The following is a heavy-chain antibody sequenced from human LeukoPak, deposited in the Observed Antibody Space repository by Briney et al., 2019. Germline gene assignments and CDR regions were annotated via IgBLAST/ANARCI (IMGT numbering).Heavy chain of an antibody. D-gene: IGHD3-9*01. CDR2: IYPGDSDT. V-gene: IGHV5-51*01. CDR3: ALAYYDILTGYNVDSWFDP. CDR1: GYSFTSYW. Sequence: KFGESLKISCKGSGYSFTSYWIGWVRQMPGKGLEWMGIIYPGDSDTRYSPSFQGQVTISADKSISTAYLQWSSLKASDTAMYYCALAYYDILTGYNVDSWFDPWGQGTLVTVSS. J-gene: IGHJ5*02.